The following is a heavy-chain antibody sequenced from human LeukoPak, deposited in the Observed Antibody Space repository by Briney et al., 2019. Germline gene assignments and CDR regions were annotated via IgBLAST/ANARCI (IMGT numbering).Heavy chain of an antibody. D-gene: IGHD2-15*01. CDR1: GGSISSYY. V-gene: IGHV4-59*01. J-gene: IGHJ1*01. CDR3: ARGPGRAYFQH. Sequence: KASETLSLTCTVCGGSISSYYWSWIRQPPGKGLEWIGYIYYSGSTNYNPSLKSRVTISVDTSKNQFSLKLSSVTAADTAVYYCARGPGRAYFQHWGQGTLLTVS. CDR2: IYYSGST.